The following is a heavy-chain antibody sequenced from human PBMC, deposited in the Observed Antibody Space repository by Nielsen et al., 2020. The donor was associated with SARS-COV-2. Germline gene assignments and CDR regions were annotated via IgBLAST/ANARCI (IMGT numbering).Heavy chain of an antibody. CDR1: GGSISSYY. J-gene: IGHJ6*02. CDR3: ARLYCSSTSCNYYYGMDV. D-gene: IGHD2-2*01. V-gene: IGHV4-59*01. Sequence: SETLSLICTVSGGSISSYYWSWIRQPPGKGLEWIGYIYYSGSTNYNPSLKSRVTISVDTSKNQFSLKLSSVTAADTAVYYCARLYCSSTSCNYYYGMDVWGQGTTVTVSS. CDR2: IYYSGST.